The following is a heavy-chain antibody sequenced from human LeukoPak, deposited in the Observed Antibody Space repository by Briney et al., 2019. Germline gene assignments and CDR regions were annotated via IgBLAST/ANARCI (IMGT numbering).Heavy chain of an antibody. V-gene: IGHV4-34*01. D-gene: IGHD2-15*01. CDR3: ATRGYCSGGSCYIAYYGMDV. Sequence: SENLSLTCAVYGGSFSGYYWSWIRQPPGKGLEWIGEINHSGSTNYNPSLKSRVTISVDTSKNQFSLKLSSVTAADTAVYYCATRGYCSGGSCYIAYYGMDVWGQGTTVTVSS. CDR2: INHSGST. CDR1: GGSFSGYY. J-gene: IGHJ6*02.